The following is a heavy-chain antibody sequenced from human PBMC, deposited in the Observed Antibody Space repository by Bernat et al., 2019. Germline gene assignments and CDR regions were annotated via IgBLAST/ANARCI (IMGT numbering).Heavy chain of an antibody. D-gene: IGHD3-22*01. CDR3: AKRYYDDSSGYSGMDV. CDR2: ISGSGGST. CDR1: GFTFSSYA. Sequence: EVQLLESGGGLVQPGGSLRLSCAASGFTFSSYAMSWVRQAPGKGLEWVSAISGSGGSTYYADSVKGRFTISRDNSKNTLYLQMNSLRAEDTAVYYCAKRYYDDSSGYSGMDVWGQGTTVTVSS. V-gene: IGHV3-23*01. J-gene: IGHJ6*02.